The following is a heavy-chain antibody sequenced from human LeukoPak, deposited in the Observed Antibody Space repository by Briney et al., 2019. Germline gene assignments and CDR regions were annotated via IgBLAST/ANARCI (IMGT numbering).Heavy chain of an antibody. D-gene: IGHD4-11*01. V-gene: IGHV3-11*01. Sequence: GGSLRLSCAASGFTFSDYYMSWIRQAPGKGLEWVSYISSSGSTIYYADSVKGRFTISRDNSKNTLYLQMNSLRAEDTAVYYCAKGAAPYSNYVDYWGQGTLVTVSS. CDR3: AKGAAPYSNYVDY. J-gene: IGHJ4*02. CDR1: GFTFSDYY. CDR2: ISSSGSTI.